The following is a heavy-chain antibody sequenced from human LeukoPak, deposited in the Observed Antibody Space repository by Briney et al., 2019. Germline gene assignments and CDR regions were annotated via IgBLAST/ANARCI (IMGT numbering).Heavy chain of an antibody. CDR1: GFTFSRYW. Sequence: GGSLRLSCAASGFTFSRYWMSWVRQAPGKGREWVANIKQDGSEKYYVDSARGRFTISRDNAKNSLYLQMNSLRAEDTAVYYCAGDYGDYWGQGTLVTVSS. D-gene: IGHD4-17*01. CDR3: AGDYGDY. CDR2: IKQDGSEK. V-gene: IGHV3-7*01. J-gene: IGHJ4*02.